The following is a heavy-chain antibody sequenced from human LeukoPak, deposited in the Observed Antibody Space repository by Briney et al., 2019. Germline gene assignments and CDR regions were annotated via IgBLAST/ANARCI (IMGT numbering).Heavy chain of an antibody. CDR1: GGSISSSNW. CDR2: IYHSGST. D-gene: IGHD3-10*01. CDR3: ARRNYYGSGNYYLDY. Sequence: SGTLSLTCAVSGGSISSSNWWSWVRQPPGKGLEWIGEIYHSGSTNYNPSLKSRVTISVDKSKNQFSLKLSSVTAADTAVYYCARRNYYGSGNYYLDYWGQGTLVTVSS. J-gene: IGHJ4*02. V-gene: IGHV4-4*02.